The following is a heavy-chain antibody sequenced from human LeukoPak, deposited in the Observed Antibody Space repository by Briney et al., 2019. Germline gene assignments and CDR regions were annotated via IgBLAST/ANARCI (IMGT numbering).Heavy chain of an antibody. CDR1: GYTFTSYD. V-gene: IGHV1-8*01. CDR2: MNPNSGNT. CDR3: ARGSYYDILTGYYSYYYGMDV. D-gene: IGHD3-9*01. J-gene: IGHJ6*02. Sequence: GASVKVSCKASGYTFTSYDINWVRQATGQGLEWMGWMNPNSGNTGYAQKFQGRVTMTRNTSISTAYMELSSLRSEDTAVYYCARGSYYDILTGYYSYYYGMDVWGQGTTVTVSS.